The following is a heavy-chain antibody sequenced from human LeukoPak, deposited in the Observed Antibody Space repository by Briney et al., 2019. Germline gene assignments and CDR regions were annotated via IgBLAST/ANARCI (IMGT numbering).Heavy chain of an antibody. V-gene: IGHV1-69*13. Sequence: GASVKVSCKASGGTFSSYAISWVRQAPGQGLEWMGGIIPIFGTANYAQKFQGRVTITADESTSTAYMELSSLRSEDTAVYYCARAPWPGSSYSPTFDCWGQGTLVTVSS. D-gene: IGHD6-6*01. J-gene: IGHJ4*02. CDR3: ARAPWPGSSYSPTFDC. CDR2: IIPIFGTA. CDR1: GGTFSSYA.